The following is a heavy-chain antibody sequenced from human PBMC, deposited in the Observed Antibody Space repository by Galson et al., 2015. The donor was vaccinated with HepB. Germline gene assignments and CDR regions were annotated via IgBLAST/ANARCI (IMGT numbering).Heavy chain of an antibody. V-gene: IGHV1-18*01. CDR3: ARDCSDTSCFP. CDR2: ITADNGNT. Sequence: SVKVSCKASGYTFTSYRLTWLRQAPGQGLEWMGWITADNGNTNYAQNPQGRVTMTTDTSTSTAYMELRSLRSDDTAVYYRARDCSDTSCFPWGQGTLVTVSS. CDR1: GYTFTSYR. D-gene: IGHD2-2*01. J-gene: IGHJ5*02.